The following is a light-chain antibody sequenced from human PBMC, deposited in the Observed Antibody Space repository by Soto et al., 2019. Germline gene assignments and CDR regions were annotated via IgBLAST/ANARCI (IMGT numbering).Light chain of an antibody. V-gene: IGKV3-20*01. Sequence: IVLAQSPAPLSLYPGERAPLFCRGSQSDRSSYLACHQQPHGQAPRLIIYGASSRATAIPDRVSGSGSGTDFTLTISGLEHEDFAVNYCQQYGSSLTWTFGQGTKVDIK. CDR2: GAS. J-gene: IGKJ1*01. CDR3: QQYGSSLTWT. CDR1: QSDRSSY.